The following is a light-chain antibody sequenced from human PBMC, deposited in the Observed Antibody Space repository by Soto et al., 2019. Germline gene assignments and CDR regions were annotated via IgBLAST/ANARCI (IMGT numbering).Light chain of an antibody. V-gene: IGKV1-5*01. J-gene: IGKJ5*01. Sequence: DIQLTQSPSTLSGSVGDRVALTCLASQTISSWLAWHQQKPGKAPKLLIYDASTLKSGVPSRFSGSGSGTKFTLTISSLQPDDFATYYCQEYNSYSGTFGQGTRLEIK. CDR1: QTISSW. CDR2: DAS. CDR3: QEYNSYSGT.